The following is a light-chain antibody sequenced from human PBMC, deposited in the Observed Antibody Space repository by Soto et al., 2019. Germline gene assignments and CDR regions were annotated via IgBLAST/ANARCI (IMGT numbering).Light chain of an antibody. CDR3: QTWGTGIQV. J-gene: IGLJ7*01. CDR2: VNSDGSD. CDR1: SGHSSYA. V-gene: IGLV4-69*01. Sequence: QSVLTQSPSASASLGASIKLTCTLSSGHSSYAIAWHQQQPEKGPRFLMKVNSDGSDTKGDGIPDRFSGSSSGAERYLTISSLQSEDEADYYCQTWGTGIQVFGGGTQLTVL.